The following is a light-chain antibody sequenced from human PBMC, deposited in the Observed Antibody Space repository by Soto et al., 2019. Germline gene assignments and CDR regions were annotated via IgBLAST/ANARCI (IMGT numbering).Light chain of an antibody. Sequence: DSQMTQSHTTLSASVGDRVSITCRAFQSIGTWLAWYQQKPGKAPKVLIQEASNLESGVPSRFSGSGSGTEFTLTISSLQPDEFAAYYCQQYSADFGGGTRVEIK. J-gene: IGKJ4*01. CDR1: QSIGTW. V-gene: IGKV1-5*01. CDR2: EAS. CDR3: QQYSAD.